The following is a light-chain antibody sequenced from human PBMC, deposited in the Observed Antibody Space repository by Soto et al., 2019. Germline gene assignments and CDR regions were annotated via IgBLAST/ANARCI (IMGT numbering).Light chain of an antibody. CDR1: QSVNSNY. Sequence: EIVMTQSPATLSVSPGERATLSCRASQSVNSNYLAWYQQKPGQAPRLLIYGISKRATDIPDRFSGSGSGTDFTLIISRLEPEDFAVYYCIQYGLSPPYAFGPGTKVDI. CDR2: GIS. J-gene: IGKJ3*01. CDR3: IQYGLSPPYA. V-gene: IGKV3-20*01.